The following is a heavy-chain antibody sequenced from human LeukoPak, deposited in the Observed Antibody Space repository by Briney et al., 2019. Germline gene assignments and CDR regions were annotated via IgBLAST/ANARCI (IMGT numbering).Heavy chain of an antibody. CDR1: GYSFTDYW. V-gene: IGHV5-51*01. D-gene: IGHD3-16*02. Sequence: GESLKISCSGSGYSFTDYWIGWVRQMPGKGLEWMGIIYPGDSDPRYSPSFQGQVTISADKSTSTAYLQWSSLKASDTAMYYCARHREPRGYPDDAFDIWGQGTLVTVSS. CDR3: ARHREPRGYPDDAFDI. CDR2: IYPGDSDP. J-gene: IGHJ3*02.